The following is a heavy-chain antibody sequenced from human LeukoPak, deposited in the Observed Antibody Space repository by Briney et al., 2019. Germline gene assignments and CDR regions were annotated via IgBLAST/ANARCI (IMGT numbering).Heavy chain of an antibody. D-gene: IGHD3-10*01. CDR3: ARERAPTYYYGSGNKDGFDP. V-gene: IGHV1-69*04. CDR1: GGTFSSYA. CDR2: IIPILGIA. J-gene: IGHJ5*02. Sequence: SVKVSCKASGGTFSSYAISWVRQAPGQGLEWMGRIIPILGIANYAQKFQGRVTITADKSTSTAYMELSSLRSEDTAVYYCARERAPTYYYGSGNKDGFDPWGQGTLVTVSS.